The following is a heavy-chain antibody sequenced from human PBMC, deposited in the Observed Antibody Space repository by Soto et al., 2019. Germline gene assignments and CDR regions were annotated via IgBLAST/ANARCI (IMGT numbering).Heavy chain of an antibody. J-gene: IGHJ6*02. CDR2: IYYSGST. V-gene: IGHV4-30-4*01. CDR3: ARGRLHHKAPPLPYGMDV. CDR1: GGSISSGDYY. Sequence: SETLSLTCTVSGGSISSGDYYWSWIRQPPGKGLEWIGYIYYSGSTYYNPSLKSRVTISVDTSKNQFSLKLSSVTAADTAVYYCARGRLHHKAPPLPYGMDVWGQGTRVT.